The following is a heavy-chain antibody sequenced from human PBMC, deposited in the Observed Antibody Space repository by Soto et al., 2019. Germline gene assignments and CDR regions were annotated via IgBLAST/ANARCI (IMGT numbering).Heavy chain of an antibody. CDR3: ARDRATGTYFENDAFDI. CDR2: IYSGGST. Sequence: GGSLRLSCAASGFTVSSNYMSWVRQAPGKGLEWVSVIYSGGSTYYADSVEGRFTISRDNSKNTLYLQMNSLRAEDTAVYYCARDRATGTYFENDAFDIWGQGTMVTV. D-gene: IGHD1-1*01. V-gene: IGHV3-66*01. J-gene: IGHJ3*02. CDR1: GFTVSSNY.